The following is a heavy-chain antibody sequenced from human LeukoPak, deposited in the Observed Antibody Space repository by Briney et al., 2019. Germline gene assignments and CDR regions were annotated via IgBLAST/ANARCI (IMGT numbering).Heavy chain of an antibody. CDR3: ASPEGRIYYYYGMDV. V-gene: IGHV3-48*01. D-gene: IGHD1-14*01. CDR1: GFTFSSYS. Sequence: GGSLRLSCAASGFTFSSYSMNWVRQAPGKGLEWISYITTSGGAKNYADSVKGRFTISRDNSKNTLYLQMNSLRAEDTAVYYCASPEGRIYYYYGMDVWGQGTTVTVSS. J-gene: IGHJ6*02. CDR2: ITTSGGAK.